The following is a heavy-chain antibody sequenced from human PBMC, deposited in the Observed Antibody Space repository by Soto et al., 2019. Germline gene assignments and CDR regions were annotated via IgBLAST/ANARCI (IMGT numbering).Heavy chain of an antibody. D-gene: IGHD6-13*01. CDR3: ARDQGVAAAGITWFDP. J-gene: IGHJ5*02. V-gene: IGHV4-61*08. CDR2: TYYSGNT. CDR1: DDSFRGADYY. Sequence: SATQALTCTVSDDSFRGADYYWSWLRQPLGKGLEWIEHTYYSGNTKYNPSLKSRVTMSVDTSKNQFSLRLMSLTAADTAVYYCARDQGVAAAGITWFDPWGQGSLVTVSS.